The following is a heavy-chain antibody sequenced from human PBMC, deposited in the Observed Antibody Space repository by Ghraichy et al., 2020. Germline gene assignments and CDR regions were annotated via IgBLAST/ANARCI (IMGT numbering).Heavy chain of an antibody. Sequence: SETLSLTCTVSGGSISSGDYYWSWIRQPPGKGLEWIGYIYYSGSTYYSPSLKSRVTISVDTSKNQFSLKLTSVTAADTAVYYCARNGALSNPYIVGATHWFDPWGQGTLVTVSS. V-gene: IGHV4-30-4*08. J-gene: IGHJ5*02. D-gene: IGHD1-26*01. CDR1: GGSISSGDYY. CDR3: ARNGALSNPYIVGATHWFDP. CDR2: IYYSGST.